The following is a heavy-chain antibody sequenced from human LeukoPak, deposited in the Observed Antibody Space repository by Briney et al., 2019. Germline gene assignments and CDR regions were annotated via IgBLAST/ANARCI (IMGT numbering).Heavy chain of an antibody. Sequence: SETLSLTCTVSGDSISSYYCSWIRQPPGKGLEWIGYIYYSGSTSYNPSLKSRVTISLDTSNNQFSLKLRSVTAADTAVYYCTRGSIAYYYMDVWGKGTTVTISS. D-gene: IGHD3-22*01. V-gene: IGHV4-59*01. J-gene: IGHJ6*03. CDR2: IYYSGST. CDR3: TRGSIAYYYMDV. CDR1: GDSISSYY.